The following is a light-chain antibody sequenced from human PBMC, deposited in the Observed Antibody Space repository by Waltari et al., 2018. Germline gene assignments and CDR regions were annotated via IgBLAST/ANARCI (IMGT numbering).Light chain of an antibody. CDR3: SSSIRSDTLKL. Sequence: SARTQPAHVSGSPGQPFTTSCTATSSDVGGYNYVSWYHQHPDKAPQPIIFDVGNRPSGVSSRFSGSKSAHAAPLTISGLQAQDEADYYCSSSIRSDTLKLFGAGTSLTVL. CDR1: SSDVGGYNY. CDR2: DVG. V-gene: IGLV2-14*03. J-gene: IGLJ2*01.